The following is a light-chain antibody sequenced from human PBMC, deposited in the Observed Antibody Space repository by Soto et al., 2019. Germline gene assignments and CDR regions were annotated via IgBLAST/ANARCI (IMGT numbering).Light chain of an antibody. J-gene: IGKJ1*01. V-gene: IGKV3-15*01. CDR1: QSVSAN. CDR3: QHYNNWPPWT. CDR2: GAS. Sequence: EIVMTQSPGTLSVSPGERATLSCRASQSVSANLAWYQQKPGQAPRLLFYGASTRATGVPARFSGSGSGTEFTLTISSLQSEDFAVYYCQHYNNWPPWTFGQGTKVDIK.